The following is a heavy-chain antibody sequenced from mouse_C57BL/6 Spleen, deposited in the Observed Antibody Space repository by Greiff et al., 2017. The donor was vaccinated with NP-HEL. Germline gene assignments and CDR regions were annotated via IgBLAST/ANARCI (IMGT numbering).Heavy chain of an antibody. CDR2: IDPSDSET. Sequence: QVQLQQPGAELVRPGSSVKLSCKASGYTFTSYWMHWVKQRPIQGLEWIGNIDPSDSETHYNQKFKDKATLTVDKSSSTAYMQLSSLTSEDSAVYYCARPSDPGYAMDDWGQGTSVTVSS. CDR1: GYTFTSYW. D-gene: IGHD2-13*01. J-gene: IGHJ4*01. CDR3: ARPSDPGYAMDD. V-gene: IGHV1-52*01.